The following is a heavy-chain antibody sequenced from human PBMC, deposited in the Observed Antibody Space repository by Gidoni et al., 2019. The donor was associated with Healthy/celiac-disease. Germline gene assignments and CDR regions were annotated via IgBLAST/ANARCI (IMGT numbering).Heavy chain of an antibody. CDR3: AKDTSYSGSYNYFDY. CDR2: ISWNSGSI. J-gene: IGHJ4*02. V-gene: IGHV3-9*01. Sequence: EVQLVESGGGLVQPGRSLRLSCAASGFTFDDYAMHWVRQAPGKGLEWVSGISWNSGSIGYADSVKGRFTISRDNAKNSLYLQMNSLRAEDTALYYCAKDTSYSGSYNYFDYWGQGTLVTVSS. D-gene: IGHD1-26*01. CDR1: GFTFDDYA.